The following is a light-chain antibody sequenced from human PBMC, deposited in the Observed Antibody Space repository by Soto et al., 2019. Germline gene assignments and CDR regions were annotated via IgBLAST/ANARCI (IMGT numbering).Light chain of an antibody. CDR3: DSFTRTRLYV. J-gene: IGLJ1*01. CDR2: DVS. V-gene: IGLV2-14*03. CDR1: SSDVGGYNF. Sequence: QSALTQPASVSGFPGQSITISCTGTSSDVGGYNFVSWYQQHPGKAPKVLIYDVSNRPSGVSNRFSGSKSGYTASLTISGLQAEDEADYYCDSFTRTRLYVFGTGTKVTVL.